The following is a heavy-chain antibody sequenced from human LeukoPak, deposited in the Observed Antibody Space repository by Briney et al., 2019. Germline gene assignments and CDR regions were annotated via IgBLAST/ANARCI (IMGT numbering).Heavy chain of an antibody. D-gene: IGHD2-2*01. CDR3: ARDIVVVPAAPYYYYMDV. Sequence: ASVKVSCKTSGVTFSSYAISWVRQAPGLGLEWMGGIIPMFGTANYAQKFQGRVTITADKSTSTAFMELSSLRSDDTAVYYCARDIVVVPAAPYYYYMDVWGKGTTVTVSS. CDR1: GVTFSSYA. CDR2: IIPMFGTA. V-gene: IGHV1-69*06. J-gene: IGHJ6*03.